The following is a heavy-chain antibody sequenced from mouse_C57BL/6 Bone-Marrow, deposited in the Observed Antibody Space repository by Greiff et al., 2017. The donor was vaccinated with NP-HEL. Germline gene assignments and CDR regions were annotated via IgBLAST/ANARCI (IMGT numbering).Heavy chain of an antibody. Sequence: VQLQQSGAELVRPGASVTLSCKASGYTFTDYEMHWVKQTPVHGLEWIGAIDPETGGTAYNQKFKGKAILTADKSSSTAYMELRSLTSEDSAVYYCTREGVTTSDYWGQGTTLTVSS. J-gene: IGHJ2*01. CDR1: GYTFTDYE. V-gene: IGHV1-15*01. CDR2: IDPETGGT. D-gene: IGHD2-2*01. CDR3: TREGVTTSDY.